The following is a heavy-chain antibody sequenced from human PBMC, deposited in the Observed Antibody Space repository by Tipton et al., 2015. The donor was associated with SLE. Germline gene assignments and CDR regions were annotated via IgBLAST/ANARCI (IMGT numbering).Heavy chain of an antibody. CDR3: ARRDCGGDCYYGH. D-gene: IGHD2-21*01. CDR1: GGSISSGIYH. J-gene: IGHJ4*02. Sequence: TLSLTCTVSGGSISSGIYHWTWIRQPAGKGLEWIGHINPSGSNNYNPSLRSRVAMSVDTSKNQLSLKLNAVTAADTAVYYCARRDCGGDCYYGHWGQGTQVTVSS. V-gene: IGHV4-61*09. CDR2: INPSGSN.